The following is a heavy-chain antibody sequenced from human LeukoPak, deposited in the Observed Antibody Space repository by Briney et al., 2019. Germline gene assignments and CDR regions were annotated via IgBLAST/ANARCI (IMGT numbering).Heavy chain of an antibody. CDR1: GGSISTYY. CDR3: ARGALAVTDFGY. CDR2: ISYSGST. J-gene: IGHJ4*02. D-gene: IGHD4-11*01. Sequence: SETLSLTCTVSGGSISTYYWSWIRQPPGKGLEWTGYISYSGSTNYNPSLKSRVTISVDTSKNQFSLNLSSVTAADTAVYYCARGALAVTDFGYWGQGTLVTVSS. V-gene: IGHV4-59*01.